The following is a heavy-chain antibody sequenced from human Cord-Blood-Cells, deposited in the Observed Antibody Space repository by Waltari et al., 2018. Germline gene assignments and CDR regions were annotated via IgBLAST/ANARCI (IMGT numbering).Heavy chain of an antibody. CDR1: GGSISSHY. CDR3: ARDSRYSRKGSYGMDV. CDR2: IYYSGST. Sequence: QVQLQESGPGLVKPSETLSLTCTVPGGSISSHYWSLIRQPPGKGLEWIGYIYYSGSTNYNPSLKSRVTISVDTSKNQFSLKLSSVTAADTAVYYCARDSRYSRKGSYGMDVWGQGTTVTVSS. V-gene: IGHV4-59*11. J-gene: IGHJ6*02. D-gene: IGHD1-1*01.